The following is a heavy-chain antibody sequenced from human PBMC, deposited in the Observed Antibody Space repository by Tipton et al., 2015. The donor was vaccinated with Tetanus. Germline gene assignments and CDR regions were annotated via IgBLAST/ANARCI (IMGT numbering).Heavy chain of an antibody. CDR3: AKVSGFSGYGSDY. V-gene: IGHV3-30*18. J-gene: IGHJ4*02. CDR2: VSFDGSKE. Sequence: QLVQSGGGVVQPGGSLRLSCAGSELTFSGHGMFWVRLPPGKGLEWVAFVSFDGSKEDYSDSVKGRFSISRDNSKKTMYLQMNSLRAEDTAVYYCAKVSGFSGYGSDYWGQGTLVTVSS. CDR1: ELTFSGHG. D-gene: IGHD5-12*01.